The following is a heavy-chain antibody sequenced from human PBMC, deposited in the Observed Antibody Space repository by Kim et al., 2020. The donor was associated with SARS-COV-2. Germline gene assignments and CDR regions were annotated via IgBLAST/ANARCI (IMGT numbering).Heavy chain of an antibody. CDR3: ARNGDSSGYYYDY. Sequence: SETLSLTCAVYGGSFSGYYWSWIRQPPGKGLEWIGEINHSGSTNYNPSLKSRVTISVDTSKNQFSLKLSSVTAADTAVYYCARNGDSSGYYYDYWGQGTL. CDR1: GGSFSGYY. V-gene: IGHV4-34*01. CDR2: INHSGST. D-gene: IGHD3-22*01. J-gene: IGHJ4*02.